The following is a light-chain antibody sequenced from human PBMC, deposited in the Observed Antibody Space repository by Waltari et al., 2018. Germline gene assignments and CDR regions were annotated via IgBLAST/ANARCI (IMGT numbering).Light chain of an antibody. V-gene: IGKV2-28*01. J-gene: IGKJ2*03. Sequence: IVMTQSPLSLPVPPGEPASISCRSSQSLLHSIGYDYLDWYLQKPGQSPQLLIYLGSNRASGVPDRFSGSGSGTDFTLKISRVEAEDVGVYYCMQALQTPISFGQGTKLEIK. CDR3: MQALQTPIS. CDR1: QSLLHSIGYDY. CDR2: LGS.